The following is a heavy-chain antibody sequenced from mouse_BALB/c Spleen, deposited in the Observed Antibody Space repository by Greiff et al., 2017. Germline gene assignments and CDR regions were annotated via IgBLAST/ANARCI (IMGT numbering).Heavy chain of an antibody. CDR1: GFSLTSYD. J-gene: IGHJ3*01. Sequence: VQGVESGPGLVAPSQSLSITCTVSGFSLTSYDISWIRQPPGKGLEWLGVIWTGGGTNYNSAFMSRLSISKDNSKSQVFLKMNSLQTDDTAIYYCVRDRDYYGSSPFAYWGQGTLVTVSA. V-gene: IGHV2-9-2*01. CDR3: VRDRDYYGSSPFAY. CDR2: IWTGGGT. D-gene: IGHD1-1*01.